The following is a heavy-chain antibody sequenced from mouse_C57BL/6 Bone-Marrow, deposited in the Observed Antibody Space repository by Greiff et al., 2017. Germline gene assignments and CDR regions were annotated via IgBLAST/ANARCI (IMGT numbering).Heavy chain of an antibody. D-gene: IGHD2-3*01. CDR3: AIAGYYVAWFAY. CDR1: GYTFTDYY. J-gene: IGHJ3*01. Sequence: VQLQQSGPVLVKPGASVKMSCKASGYTFTDYYMNWVKQSHGKSLEWIGVINPYNGGTSYNQKFKGKATLTVDKSSSTAYMELNSLTSEDSAVYYCAIAGYYVAWFAYWGQGTLVTGSA. CDR2: INPYNGGT. V-gene: IGHV1-19*01.